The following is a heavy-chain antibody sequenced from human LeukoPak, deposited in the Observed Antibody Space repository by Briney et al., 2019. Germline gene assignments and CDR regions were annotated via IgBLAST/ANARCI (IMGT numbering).Heavy chain of an antibody. CDR1: GYTFTGYY. J-gene: IGHJ4*02. CDR3: ARTVGGSYSPRFDY. CDR2: INPNSGGT. V-gene: IGHV1-2*06. Sequence: GASVKVSCKASGYTFTGYYMHWVRQAPGQGLEWMGRINPNSGGTNYAQKFQGRVTMTRDTSISTAYMELSRLRSDDTAVYYCARTVGGSYSPRFDYWGQGTLVTVSS. D-gene: IGHD1-26*01.